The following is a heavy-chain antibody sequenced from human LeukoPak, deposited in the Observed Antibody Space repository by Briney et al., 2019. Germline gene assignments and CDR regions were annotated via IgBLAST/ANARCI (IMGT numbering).Heavy chain of an antibody. V-gene: IGHV3-23*01. J-gene: IGHJ3*02. D-gene: IGHD5-12*01. CDR1: GFTFSSYA. CDR2: ISGSGGYT. CDR3: AKNWGATIYYAFDI. Sequence: PGGSLRLSCAASGFTFSSYAISWVRQAPGKGLEWVSAISGSGGYTYYADSVKGLFTISRDNSKNTLYLQMNSLRAEDTAVYYCAKNWGATIYYAFDIWGQGTMVTVSS.